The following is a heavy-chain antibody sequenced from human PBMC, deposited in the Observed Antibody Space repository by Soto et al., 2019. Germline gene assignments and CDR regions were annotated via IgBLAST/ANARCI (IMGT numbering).Heavy chain of an antibody. CDR3: AKSQSDYWYFDL. J-gene: IGHJ2*01. D-gene: IGHD3-3*01. CDR2: IYRGGST. Sequence: QLQLQESGSGLVKPSQTLSLTCAVSGGSIGSGGYSWTWIRQPPGKGLEWIGYIYRGGSTYYNPSLRSRVTISIDKSKEQFSLKLSSVTAADTAVYYCAKSQSDYWYFDLWGRGTLVTVSS. CDR1: GGSIGSGGYS. V-gene: IGHV4-30-2*01.